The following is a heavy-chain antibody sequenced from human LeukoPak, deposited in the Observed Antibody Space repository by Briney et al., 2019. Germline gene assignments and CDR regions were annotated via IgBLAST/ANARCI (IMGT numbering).Heavy chain of an antibody. CDR3: ARDRWFGEFESEFDY. CDR1: GYTFTGYY. J-gene: IGHJ4*02. CDR2: INPNSGGT. D-gene: IGHD3-10*01. Sequence: GASVKVSCKASGYTFTGYYMHWVRQAPGQGLEWMGRINPNSGGTNYAQKFQGRVTMIRDTSISTAYMELSRLRSDDTAVYYCARDRWFGEFESEFDYWGQGTLVTVSS. V-gene: IGHV1-2*06.